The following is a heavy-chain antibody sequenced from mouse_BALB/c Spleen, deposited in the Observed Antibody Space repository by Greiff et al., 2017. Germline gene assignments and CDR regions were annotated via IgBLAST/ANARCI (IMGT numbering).Heavy chain of an antibody. J-gene: IGHJ1*01. CDR1: GYSFTSYW. V-gene: IGHV1-61*01. Sequence: QVQLKQPGAELVRPGASVTLSCTASGYSFTSYWMNWVKQRPGQGLEWIGMIHPSDSETRLNQKFKDKATLTVDKYSSTAYLQLSSPTSEDSAVYYCARGGYGSVHGYFDVGGAGTTGTVAS. CDR3: ARGGYGSVHGYFDV. D-gene: IGHD1-2*01. CDR2: IHPSDSET.